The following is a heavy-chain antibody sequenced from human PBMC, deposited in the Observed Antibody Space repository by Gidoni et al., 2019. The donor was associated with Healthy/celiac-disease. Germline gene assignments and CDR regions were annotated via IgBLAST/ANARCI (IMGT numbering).Heavy chain of an antibody. V-gene: IGHV3-7*01. CDR2: IKQDGSEK. J-gene: IGHJ3*02. D-gene: IGHD3-22*01. Sequence: EVQLVESGGGLVQPGGSLRLSCAASGFTFSSYWMSWVRQAPGKGLEWVANIKQDGSEKYYVDSVKGRFTISRDNAKNSLYLQMNSLRAEDTAVYYCARSPITMIVVVPDAFDIWGQGTMVTVSS. CDR3: ARSPITMIVVVPDAFDI. CDR1: GFTFSSYW.